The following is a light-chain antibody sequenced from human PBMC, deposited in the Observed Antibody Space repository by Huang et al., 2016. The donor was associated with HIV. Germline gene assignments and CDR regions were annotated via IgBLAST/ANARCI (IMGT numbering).Light chain of an antibody. J-gene: IGKJ1*01. V-gene: IGKV1-27*01. CDR2: AAS. CDR1: QDINNY. Sequence: DIQMTQYPSSLSASVGDRVTITCRASQDINNYLAWYQQKAGQVPKLLIYAASSLQSGVPSRFSGSGSGTDFTLSITNLQPEDVAIYYCQKYDSVPRTFGQGTKVDIK. CDR3: QKYDSVPRT.